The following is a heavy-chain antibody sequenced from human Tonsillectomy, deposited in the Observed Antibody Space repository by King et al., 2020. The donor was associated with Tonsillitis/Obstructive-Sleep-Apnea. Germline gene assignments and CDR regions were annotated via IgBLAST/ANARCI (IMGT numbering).Heavy chain of an antibody. V-gene: IGHV5-51*01. Sequence: QLVQSGAEVKKPGESLKISCKGSGYSFTSYWIGWVRQMPGKGLEWMGIIYPGDSDTRYSPSFQGQVTISADKSISTAYLQWSSLKASDTAMYYCARRGYSGYDYRGDYYYYYYMDVWGKGPRSPSP. D-gene: IGHD5-12*01. CDR2: IYPGDSDT. CDR1: GYSFTSYW. CDR3: ARRGYSGYDYRGDYYYYYYMDV. J-gene: IGHJ6*03.